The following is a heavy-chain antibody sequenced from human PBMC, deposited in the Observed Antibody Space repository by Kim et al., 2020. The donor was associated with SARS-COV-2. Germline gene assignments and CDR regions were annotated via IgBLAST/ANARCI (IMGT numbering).Heavy chain of an antibody. CDR3: AREGS. V-gene: IGHV3-66*01. CDR2: IYSGGST. J-gene: IGHJ4*02. Sequence: IYSGGSTYYADSVKGRFTISRYNSKNTLYLQMNSLRAEDTAVYYCAREGSWGQGTLVTVSS.